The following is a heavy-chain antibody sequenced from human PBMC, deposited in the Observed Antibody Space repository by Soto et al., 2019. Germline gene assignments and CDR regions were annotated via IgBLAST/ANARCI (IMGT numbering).Heavy chain of an antibody. D-gene: IGHD3-3*01. CDR3: ARGMRMYYDFWSGYYEGGGPYYYGMDV. CDR2: ISGSGGST. V-gene: IGHV3-23*01. Sequence: GGSLRLSCAASGFTFSSYAMSWVRQAPGKGLEWVSAISGSGGSTYYADSVKGRFTISRDNSKNTLYLQMNSLRAEDAAVYYCARGMRMYYDFWSGYYEGGGPYYYGMDVWGQGTTVTVSS. CDR1: GFTFSSYA. J-gene: IGHJ6*02.